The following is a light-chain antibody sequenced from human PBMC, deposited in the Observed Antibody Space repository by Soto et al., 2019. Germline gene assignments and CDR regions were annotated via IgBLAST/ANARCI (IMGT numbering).Light chain of an antibody. J-gene: IGLJ1*01. Sequence: QSVLAQPPSVSGAPGQRVTISCTGSSSNIGAGYDVHWYQQLPGTAPKLLIYHNSNRPSGVPDRLSGSKSDTSASLAITGFQAEDEADYYCQSYDSSLSGSRVFGTGTKVTVL. CDR2: HNS. CDR3: QSYDSSLSGSRV. CDR1: SSNIGAGYD. V-gene: IGLV1-40*01.